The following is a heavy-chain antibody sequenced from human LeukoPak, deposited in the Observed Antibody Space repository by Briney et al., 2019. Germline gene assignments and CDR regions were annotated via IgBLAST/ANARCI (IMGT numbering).Heavy chain of an antibody. V-gene: IGHV4-59*08. D-gene: IGHD2-2*01. CDR3: ARNQLLSLDAFDI. CDR2: IYYSGGT. J-gene: IGHJ3*02. CDR1: GGSMRSYY. Sequence: SETLSLTCTDSGGSMRSYYWSWIRQPPGKGPEWIGYIYYSGGTNYNPSLKRRVTISADTSKNHFSLRLSSVTAADTAVYYCARNQLLSLDAFDIWGQGTMVTVSS.